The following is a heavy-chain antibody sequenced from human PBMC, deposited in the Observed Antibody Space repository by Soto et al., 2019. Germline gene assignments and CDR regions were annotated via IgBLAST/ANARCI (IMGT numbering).Heavy chain of an antibody. D-gene: IGHD2-2*01. V-gene: IGHV1-3*01. CDR1: GYTFTSYA. CDR3: ARSPHCSSTSCYANAFDI. CDR2: INAGNGNT. J-gene: IGHJ3*02. Sequence: ASVKVSCKASGYTFTSYAMHWVRQAPGQRLEWMGWINAGNGNTKYSQKFQGRVTITRDTSASTACMKLSSLRSEDTAVYYCARSPHCSSTSCYANAFDIWGQGTMVTVSS.